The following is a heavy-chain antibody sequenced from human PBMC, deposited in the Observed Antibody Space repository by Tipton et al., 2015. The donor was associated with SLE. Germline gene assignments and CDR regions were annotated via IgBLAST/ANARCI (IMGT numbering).Heavy chain of an antibody. CDR2: VTASGGNT. Sequence: SLRLSCAASGFTFSDYAMSWVRQTPGKGLEWVSSVTASGGNTYYADSVKGRFTISRDNSQSTLSLLMDSLAAQDTAIYYCAKNPIAVVPPYYFDYWGQGAVVSVSS. D-gene: IGHD2-2*01. V-gene: IGHV3-23*01. CDR3: AKNPIAVVPPYYFDY. J-gene: IGHJ4*02. CDR1: GFTFSDYA.